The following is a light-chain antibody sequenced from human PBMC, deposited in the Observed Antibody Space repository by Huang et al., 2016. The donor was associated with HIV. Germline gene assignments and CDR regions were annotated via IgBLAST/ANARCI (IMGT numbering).Light chain of an antibody. V-gene: IGKV3-15*01. CDR3: QQYNDWPRS. J-gene: IGKJ1*01. CDR1: QNINTN. CDR2: AAS. Sequence: EIVMTQSPGTLSVAPGERATLSCRASQNINTNLAWFQQKPGQSPRLLSYAASTRTADFPARFRGSGSRTEFTLTISSLQSEDIAVYYCQQYNDWPRSFGQGTKVEIK.